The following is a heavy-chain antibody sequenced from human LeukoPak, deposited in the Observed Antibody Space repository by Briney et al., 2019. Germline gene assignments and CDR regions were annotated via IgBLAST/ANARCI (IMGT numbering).Heavy chain of an antibody. V-gene: IGHV3-74*01. Sequence: PGGSLRLSCAASGFIFGNYWMHRVRQVPGKGLVWVARINPNGKITTYTDSVKGRFTISRDNAKNTLYLQMSSLSAEGTAVYYCARDFAGDRDYWGQGTLVTVSS. CDR3: ARDFAGDRDY. CDR2: INPNGKIT. CDR1: GFIFGNYW. J-gene: IGHJ4*02. D-gene: IGHD4-17*01.